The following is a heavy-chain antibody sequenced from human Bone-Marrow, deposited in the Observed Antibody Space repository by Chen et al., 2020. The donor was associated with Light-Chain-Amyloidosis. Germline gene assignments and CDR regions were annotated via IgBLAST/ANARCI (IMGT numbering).Heavy chain of an antibody. CDR1: GFAFSSYA. CDR3: AKGGSGLVGY. Sequence: EVQLVESGGGLLQRGVSLILSCSASGFAFSSYAMSWVRQAPGKGLEWVSTISGSGGSRYYGDSVKGRLTISRDNSKNTLYLQMNSLRAEDTAVYYCAKGGSGLVGYWGQGTLVTVSS. CDR2: ISGSGGSR. J-gene: IGHJ4*02. V-gene: IGHV3-23*04. D-gene: IGHD1-26*01.